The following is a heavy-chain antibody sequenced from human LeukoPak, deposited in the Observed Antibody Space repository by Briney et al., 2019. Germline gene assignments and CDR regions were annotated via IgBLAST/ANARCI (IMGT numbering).Heavy chain of an antibody. CDR1: GFTFSSYS. CDR2: ISSSSSTI. V-gene: IGHV3-48*01. D-gene: IGHD3-10*01. Sequence: GGSLRLSCAASGFTFSSYSMNWVRQAPGKGLEWVSYISSSSSTIYYADSVKGRFTISRDNAKNSLYLQMNSLRAEDTAVYYCASFGRDSGSRHWGQGTLVTVSS. J-gene: IGHJ4*02. CDR3: ASFGRDSGSRH.